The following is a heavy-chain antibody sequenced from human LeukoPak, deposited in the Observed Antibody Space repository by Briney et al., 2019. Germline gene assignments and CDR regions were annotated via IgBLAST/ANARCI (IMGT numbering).Heavy chain of an antibody. CDR2: ISYDGSNK. D-gene: IGHD6-13*01. V-gene: IGHV3-30*04. Sequence: GGSLRLSCAASGFTFSSYAMHWVRQAPGKGLEWVAVISYDGSNKYYADSVKGRFTISRDNSKNTLYLQMNSLRAEDTAVYYCARDRSSWYYYYYGMDVWGQGTTVTVSS. CDR1: GFTFSSYA. CDR3: ARDRSSWYYYYYGMDV. J-gene: IGHJ6*02.